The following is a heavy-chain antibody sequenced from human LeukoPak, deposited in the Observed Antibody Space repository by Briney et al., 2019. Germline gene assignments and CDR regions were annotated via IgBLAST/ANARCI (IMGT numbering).Heavy chain of an antibody. J-gene: IGHJ3*02. CDR1: GYKFVSYW. V-gene: IGHV5-51*01. D-gene: IGHD3-16*01. CDR3: ARRIFGGGGYAFDI. CDR2: IFPGDSDT. Sequence: GESLKISCQISGYKFVSYWIGWVRQMPGKGLEWMGIIFPGDSDTRYSPSFEGQVTISADRSNNTAYLQWRSLEASDTAIYYCARRIFGGGGYAFDIWGQGTVVTVSS.